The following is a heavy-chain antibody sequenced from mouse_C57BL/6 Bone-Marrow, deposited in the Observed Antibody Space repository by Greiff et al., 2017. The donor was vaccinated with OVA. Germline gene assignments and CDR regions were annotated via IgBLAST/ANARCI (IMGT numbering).Heavy chain of an antibody. J-gene: IGHJ4*01. CDR3: ARADYYGSGYAAMDY. D-gene: IGHD1-1*01. CDR2: IYPGSGNT. V-gene: IGHV1-76*01. CDR1: GYTFTDYY. Sequence: VQLQQSGAELVRPGASVKLSCKASGYTFTDYYINWVKQRPGQGLEWIARIYPGSGNTYYNEKFKGKATLTAEKSSSTAYMQLSSLTSEDSAVYFCARADYYGSGYAAMDYWGQGTSVTVSS.